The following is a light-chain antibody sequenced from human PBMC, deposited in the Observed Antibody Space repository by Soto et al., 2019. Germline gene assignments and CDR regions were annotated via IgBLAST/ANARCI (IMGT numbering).Light chain of an antibody. CDR2: GAS. V-gene: IGKV3-20*01. CDR1: QTLSSSF. CDR3: QQYGDSPPFT. J-gene: IGKJ5*01. Sequence: EILLTQSPGTLSLSPGERAALSCRASQTLSSSFLAWYQQIPGQAPRLLIYGASSRATGIPDRFSGSGSGTDFTLTISSLEPEDFAVYYCQQYGDSPPFTFGQGTRLEIK.